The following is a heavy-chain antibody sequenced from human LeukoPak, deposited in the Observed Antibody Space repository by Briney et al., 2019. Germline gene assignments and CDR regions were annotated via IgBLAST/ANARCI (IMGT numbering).Heavy chain of an antibody. CDR3: ARGLRAYYYYGMDV. CDR2: ISSNGGST. Sequence: GGSLRLSCSASGFTFSSYAMHWVRQAPGKGLEYVSAISSNGGSTYYADSVKGRFTTSRDNSKNTLFLQMGSLRVEDMAVYYCARGLRAYYYYGMDVWGQGTTVTVSS. V-gene: IGHV3-64*02. D-gene: IGHD3-3*01. CDR1: GFTFSSYA. J-gene: IGHJ6*02.